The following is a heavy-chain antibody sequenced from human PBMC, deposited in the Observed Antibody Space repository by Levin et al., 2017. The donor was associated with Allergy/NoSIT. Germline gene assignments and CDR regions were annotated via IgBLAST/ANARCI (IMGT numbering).Heavy chain of an antibody. V-gene: IGHV4-59*01. CDR3: ARDVYFGRYWGNWFDS. Sequence: ASETLSLTCTVSGDSISHYCWSWIRQPPGKGLEWIGYLCSGGSTYYNPSLKSRVIMLKDTSNNQVSLKLGSVIAADTATYYCARDVYFGRYWGNWFDSWGQGILVIVSS. CDR2: LCSGGST. CDR1: GDSISHYC. J-gene: IGHJ5*01. D-gene: IGHD3-10*01.